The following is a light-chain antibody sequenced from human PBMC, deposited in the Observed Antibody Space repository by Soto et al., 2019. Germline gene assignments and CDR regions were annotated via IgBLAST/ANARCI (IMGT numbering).Light chain of an antibody. CDR2: EGS. V-gene: IGLV2-23*01. J-gene: IGLJ1*01. Sequence: QSALTQPASVSGSPGQSITISCTGTSRNVGSYNLVSWYQQYPGKAPKLMIYEGSKRPSGVSNRFSGSKSGNTASLRISGLQDEDEADYYCCSYAGSGTDVFATGTKVTVL. CDR1: SRNVGSYNL. CDR3: CSYAGSGTDV.